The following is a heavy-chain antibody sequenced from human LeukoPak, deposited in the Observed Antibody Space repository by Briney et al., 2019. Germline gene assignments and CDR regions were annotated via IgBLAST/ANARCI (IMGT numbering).Heavy chain of an antibody. CDR1: GFTFSSYW. CDR3: VRACDRSSCPYYFDS. CDR2: IKQDGVEK. Sequence: GGSLRLSCAASGFTFSSYWMSWVRQAPGKGLEWEANIKQDGVEKYHVDSVKGRFTISRDNAKKSLYLQMNSLRAGDTAVYYCVRACDRSSCPYYFDSWGQGTLVTVSS. D-gene: IGHD3-22*01. J-gene: IGHJ4*02. V-gene: IGHV3-7*03.